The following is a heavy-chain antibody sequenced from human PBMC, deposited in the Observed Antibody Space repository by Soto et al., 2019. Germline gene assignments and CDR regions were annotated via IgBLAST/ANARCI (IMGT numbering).Heavy chain of an antibody. J-gene: IGHJ4*02. CDR2: ISYDGSNK. V-gene: IGHV3-30*18. Sequence: GGSLRLSCAASGFTFSSYGMHWVRQAPGKGLEWVAVISYDGSNKYYADSVKGRFTISRDNSKNTLYLQMNSLRAEDTAVYYCAKDPYDYIWGSHQNNPPPAIYYFDYWGQGTLVTVSS. CDR1: GFTFSSYG. D-gene: IGHD3-16*02. CDR3: AKDPYDYIWGSHQNNPPPAIYYFDY.